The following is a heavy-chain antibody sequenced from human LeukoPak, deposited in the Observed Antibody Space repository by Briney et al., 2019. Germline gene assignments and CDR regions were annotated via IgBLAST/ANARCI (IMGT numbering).Heavy chain of an antibody. Sequence: AETLSLTCSVSGGSITNYYWSWIRQPPGKGLEWIASIYYSGSTNYNPSLKSRVTISLDTSKNQFSLNLTSVTAADTAVYYCARGGYGSGSQWDHWGQGTLVTVSS. J-gene: IGHJ4*02. CDR2: IYYSGST. CDR1: GGSITNYY. V-gene: IGHV4-59*13. D-gene: IGHD3-10*01. CDR3: ARGGYGSGSQWDH.